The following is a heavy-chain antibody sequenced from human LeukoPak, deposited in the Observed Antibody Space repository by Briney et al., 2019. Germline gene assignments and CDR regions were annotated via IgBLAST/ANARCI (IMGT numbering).Heavy chain of an antibody. D-gene: IGHD3-22*01. V-gene: IGHV3-30-3*01. CDR1: GFTFNNYA. Sequence: QAGGSLRLSCVASGFTFNNYAMHWVRQAPGKGLEWVSVISNDGSNEYYADSVKGRFTISRDNSKNTLYLQMNSLRAEDTAVYYCARDHRTYYYDSSGYSDYWGQGTLVTVSS. J-gene: IGHJ4*02. CDR2: ISNDGSNE. CDR3: ARDHRTYYYDSSGYSDY.